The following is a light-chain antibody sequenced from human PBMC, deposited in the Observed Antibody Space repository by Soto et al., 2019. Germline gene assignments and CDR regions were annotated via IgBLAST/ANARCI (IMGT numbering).Light chain of an antibody. CDR3: AVWDDIVSGFVV. J-gene: IGLJ2*01. Sequence: QSVLTQPPSVSGTPGQSVNISCAGSASNVGTNFVYWYRHFPGTAPELLVYRGNQRPSGVPGRFSSSKSGASAYLAITGLRSDDEADYYCAVWDDIVSGFVVFGGGTKLTVL. CDR2: RGN. CDR1: ASNVGTNF. V-gene: IGLV1-47*01.